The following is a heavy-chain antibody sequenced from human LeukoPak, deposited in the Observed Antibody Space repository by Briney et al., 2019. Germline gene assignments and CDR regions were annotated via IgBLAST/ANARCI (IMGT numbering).Heavy chain of an antibody. V-gene: IGHV4-59*01. CDR3: AREALLLWFGEPQRAYYMDV. J-gene: IGHJ6*03. Sequence: SETLSLTCTVSGGSINSYYWSWIRQPPGKGLEWIGYISFSGTTNYNPSLKSRVTISVDTSKNQFSLELSSVTAADTAVYYCAREALLLWFGEPQRAYYMDVWGKGTTVTVSS. D-gene: IGHD3-10*01. CDR1: GGSINSYY. CDR2: ISFSGTT.